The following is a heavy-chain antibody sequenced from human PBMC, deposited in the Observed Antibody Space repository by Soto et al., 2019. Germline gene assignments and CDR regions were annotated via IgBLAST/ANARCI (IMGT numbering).Heavy chain of an antibody. D-gene: IGHD3-22*01. CDR2: MSRTGDNT. Sequence: PGGSLRLSCAASGFTFSIYAMTWVRQSPGKGLEWVSSMSRTGDNTYYADSVKGRFTISRDNSKNTLYLQMNSLSAEDTAIYYCAKDQSNSNNLYYFDFWGPGTLVTVSS. CDR3: AKDQSNSNNLYYFDF. CDR1: GFTFSIYA. J-gene: IGHJ4*02. V-gene: IGHV3-23*01.